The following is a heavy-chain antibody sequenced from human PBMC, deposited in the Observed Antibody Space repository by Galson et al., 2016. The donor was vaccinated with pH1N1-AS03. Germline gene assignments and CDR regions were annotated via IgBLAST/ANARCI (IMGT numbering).Heavy chain of an antibody. CDR2: IIPLFGTP. CDR1: GGTFSNYA. D-gene: IGHD3-3*01. Sequence: SVKVSCKASGGTFSNYAFSWVRQAPGQGLEWMGGIIPLFGTPNYAQKFQGRVTITADKSTNTAYMELTSLRSEDTAVYFCAIRDCGGYDCWSGKPGGYWGQGPLVTV. V-gene: IGHV1-69*06. J-gene: IGHJ4*02. CDR3: AIRDCGGYDCWSGKPGGY.